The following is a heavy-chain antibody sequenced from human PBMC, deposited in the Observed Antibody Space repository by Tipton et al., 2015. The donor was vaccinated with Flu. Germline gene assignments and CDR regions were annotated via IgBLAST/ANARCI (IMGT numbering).Heavy chain of an antibody. CDR3: ARDDPDFYGSGIASGYMGV. D-gene: IGHD3-10*01. V-gene: IGHV1-18*01. Sequence: QVQLVQSGAEVKKPGASVKVSCKASGYTFTSYGISWVRQAPGQGLEWMGWISAYNGNTNYAQKLQGRVTMTTDTSTGTAYRGLRSLRSDGTAVYYCARDDPDFYGSGIASGYMGVWGQGTPFTVSS. CDR2: ISAYNGNT. CDR1: GYTFTSYG. J-gene: IGHJ6*02.